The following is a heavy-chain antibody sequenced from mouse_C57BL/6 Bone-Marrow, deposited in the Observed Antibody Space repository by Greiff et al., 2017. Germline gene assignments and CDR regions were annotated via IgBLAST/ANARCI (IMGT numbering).Heavy chain of an antibody. Sequence: VQLQQSDAELVKPGASVKISCKASGYTFTDHTIHWMKQRPEQGLEWIGSIYPRDGSTKYNEKFKGKATLTADKSSSTAYMQLNSLTSEDSAVYFCADFYASGYFDDWGKGTTVTVSS. J-gene: IGHJ1*03. CDR3: ADFYASGYFDD. D-gene: IGHD1-1*01. CDR2: IYPRDGST. V-gene: IGHV1-78*01. CDR1: GYTFTDHT.